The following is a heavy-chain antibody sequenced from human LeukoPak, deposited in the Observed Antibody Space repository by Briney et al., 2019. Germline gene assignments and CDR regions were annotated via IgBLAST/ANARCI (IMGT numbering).Heavy chain of an antibody. CDR1: GGSFSGYY. CDR2: INHSGST. Sequence: SETLSLTCAVDGGSFSGYYWSWIRQPPGKELEWIGEINHSGSTNYNPSLKSRVTISVDTSKNQFSLKLSSVTAADTAVYYCARGEDYGGNFDYWGQGTLVTVSS. CDR3: ARGEDYGGNFDY. J-gene: IGHJ4*02. D-gene: IGHD4-17*01. V-gene: IGHV4-34*01.